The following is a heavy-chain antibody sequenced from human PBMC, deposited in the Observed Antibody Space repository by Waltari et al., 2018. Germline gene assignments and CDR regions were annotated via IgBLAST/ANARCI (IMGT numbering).Heavy chain of an antibody. V-gene: IGHV1-18*01. J-gene: IGHJ4*02. CDR1: GYTFTSYG. CDR2: ISAYNGNT. CDR3: ARAHDYGDLTLPLWY. D-gene: IGHD4-17*01. Sequence: QVQLVQSGAEVKKPGASVKVSCKASGYTFTSYGISWVRQAPGQGLEWMGWISAYNGNTNYAQKLQGRVTITTDESTSTAYMELSSLRSEDTAVYYCARAHDYGDLTLPLWYWGQGTLVTVSS.